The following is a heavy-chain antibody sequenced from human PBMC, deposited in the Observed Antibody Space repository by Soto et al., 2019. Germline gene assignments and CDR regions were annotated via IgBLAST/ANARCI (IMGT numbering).Heavy chain of an antibody. Sequence: ESGGGLVKPGGSLRLSCAASGFTFSSYSMNWVRQAPGKGLEWVSSISSSSSYIYYADSVKGRFTISRDNAKNSLYLQMNSLRAEDTAVYYCASTNGSGWYRVGAFDIWGQGTMVTVSS. J-gene: IGHJ3*02. D-gene: IGHD6-19*01. CDR1: GFTFSSYS. V-gene: IGHV3-21*01. CDR2: ISSSSSYI. CDR3: ASTNGSGWYRVGAFDI.